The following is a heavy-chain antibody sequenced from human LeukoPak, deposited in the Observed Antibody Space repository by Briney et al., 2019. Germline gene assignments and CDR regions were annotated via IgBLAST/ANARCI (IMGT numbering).Heavy chain of an antibody. CDR1: GFTFSSYA. J-gene: IGHJ5*02. D-gene: IGHD2-21*02. CDR2: ILYDGSNK. V-gene: IGHV3-30-3*01. CDR3: ARVGYNCGGDCRDWFDP. Sequence: SGGSLRLSCAASGFTFSSYAMHWVRQAPGKGLEWVAVILYDGSNKYYADSVKGRFTISRDNSKNTLYLQINSLRAEDTAVHYCARVGYNCGGDCRDWFDPWGQGTLVTVSS.